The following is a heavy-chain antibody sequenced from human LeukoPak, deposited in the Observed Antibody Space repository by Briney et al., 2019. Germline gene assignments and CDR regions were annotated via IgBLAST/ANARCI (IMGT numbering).Heavy chain of an antibody. Sequence: SETLSLTCTVSGGSISSTTHYWGWIRQPPGKGLEWIGSIYYSGNTDYNPSLKSRVTISVDTSKNQFSLKLSSVTAADTAVYYCARDFRGITDYWGQGTLVTVSS. CDR2: IYYSGNT. J-gene: IGHJ4*02. V-gene: IGHV4-39*07. CDR1: GGSISSTTHY. D-gene: IGHD1-14*01. CDR3: ARDFRGITDY.